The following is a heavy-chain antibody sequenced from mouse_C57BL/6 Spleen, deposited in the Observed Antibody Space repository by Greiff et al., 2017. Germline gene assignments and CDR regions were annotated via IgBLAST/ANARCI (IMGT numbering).Heavy chain of an antibody. Sequence: QVQLQQPGAELVMPGASVKLSCKASGYTFTSYWMHWVKQRPGQGLEWIGELDPSDSYTNYTQKFKGKSTLTVDKSSSTAYMQLSSLTSEDSAVYYCARRGLRQYYFDYWGQGTTLTVSS. J-gene: IGHJ2*01. D-gene: IGHD1-1*01. CDR1: GYTFTSYW. CDR2: LDPSDSYT. CDR3: ARRGLRQYYFDY. V-gene: IGHV1-69*01.